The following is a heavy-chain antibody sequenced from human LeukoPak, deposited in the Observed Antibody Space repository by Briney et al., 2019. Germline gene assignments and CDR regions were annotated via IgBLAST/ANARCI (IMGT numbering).Heavy chain of an antibody. D-gene: IGHD6-6*01. Sequence: SQTLSLTCAISGDSVSSNSAAWNWIRQSPSRGLEWLGRTYYRSKWYNDYAVSVKSRITINPDTSKNQFSLQLNSVTPEDTAVYYCARAYSSSPRSYYYYYYGMDVWGQGTTVTVSS. CDR3: ARAYSSSPRSYYYYYYGMDV. V-gene: IGHV6-1*01. CDR2: TYYRSKWYN. CDR1: GDSVSSNSAA. J-gene: IGHJ6*02.